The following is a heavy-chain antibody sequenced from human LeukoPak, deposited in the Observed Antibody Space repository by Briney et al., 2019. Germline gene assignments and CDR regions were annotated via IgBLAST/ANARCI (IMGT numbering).Heavy chain of an antibody. J-gene: IGHJ4*02. CDR1: GGSISSSSYY. CDR3: ARRRAAAGKGVDY. CDR2: IYYSGST. D-gene: IGHD6-13*01. Sequence: SETLSLTCTVSGGSISSSSYYWGWIRQPPGKGLEWIGSIYYSGSTYYNPSLKSRVTISVDTSKNQFSLKLSSVTAADTAVYYCARRRAAAGKGVDYWGQGTLVTVSS. V-gene: IGHV4-39*07.